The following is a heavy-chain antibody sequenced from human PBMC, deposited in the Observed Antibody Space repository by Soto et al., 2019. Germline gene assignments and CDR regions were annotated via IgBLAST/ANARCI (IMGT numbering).Heavy chain of an antibody. V-gene: IGHV3-48*01. Sequence: GGSVRLSCALSGFTLSTYSINWVRQAPGRGLEWIAHIRPSGTPIYYVDSVKGRFTISGDNAENSLYLQMNSLRADDTAVYYCVRDRDFAFDLWGQGTKVTVSS. CDR1: GFTLSTYS. CDR3: VRDRDFAFDL. J-gene: IGHJ3*01. CDR2: IRPSGTPI.